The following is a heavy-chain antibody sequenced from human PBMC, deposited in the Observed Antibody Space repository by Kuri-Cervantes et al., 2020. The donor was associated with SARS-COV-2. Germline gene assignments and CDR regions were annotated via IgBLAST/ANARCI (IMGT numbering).Heavy chain of an antibody. Sequence: GGSLRLSCAASGFNFSRTDMHWVRQAPGKGLEWVAVISHDGKNKKCMASGKGRFTISRDNSQNTLYLHMKSLRSEDTAMYYCAKDRVGVQDFWGQGTLVTVSS. D-gene: IGHD2-21*01. CDR3: AKDRVGVQDF. CDR2: ISHDGKNK. V-gene: IGHV3-30*18. CDR1: GFNFSRTD. J-gene: IGHJ4*02.